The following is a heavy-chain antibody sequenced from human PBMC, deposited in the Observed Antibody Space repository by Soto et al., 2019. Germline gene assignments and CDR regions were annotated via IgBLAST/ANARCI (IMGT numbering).Heavy chain of an antibody. Sequence: ASVKVSCKASGYIFTGHYINWVRQAPGQGLEYMGWINPNSGDTNYAQKFQGRVTITTDTPITTAYMELSRLTSDDTAVYYCARPFCGSGSCHNWLDLWGQGTQVTVSS. CDR3: ARPFCGSGSCHNWLDL. V-gene: IGHV1-2*02. CDR2: INPNSGDT. D-gene: IGHD2-15*01. CDR1: GYIFTGHY. J-gene: IGHJ5*01.